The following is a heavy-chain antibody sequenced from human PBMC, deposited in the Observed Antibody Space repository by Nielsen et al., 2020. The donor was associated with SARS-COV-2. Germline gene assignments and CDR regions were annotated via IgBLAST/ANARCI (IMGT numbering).Heavy chain of an antibody. Sequence: GGSLRLSCAASGFTFSSYWMSWLRQAPGKGLEWVAVISYDGSNKYYADSVKGRFTISRDNSKNTLYLQMNSLRAEDTAVYYCAKDSRGNYYYGMDVWGQGTTVTVSS. CDR2: ISYDGSNK. CDR1: GFTFSSYW. CDR3: AKDSRGNYYYGMDV. V-gene: IGHV3-30*18. J-gene: IGHJ6*02.